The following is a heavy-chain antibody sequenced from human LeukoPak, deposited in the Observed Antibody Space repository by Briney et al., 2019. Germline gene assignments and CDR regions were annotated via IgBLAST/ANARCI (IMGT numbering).Heavy chain of an antibody. D-gene: IGHD3-9*01. CDR2: MKRDGSEI. CDR1: GFTFSSFA. V-gene: IGHV3-7*01. J-gene: IGHJ4*02. CDR3: AKVRDGVLRYFDWLPGGYFDY. Sequence: GGSLRLSCAASGFTFSSFAMSWVRQAPGKGLEWVANMKRDGSEIYYVDSVKGRFTISRDNAKNSLYLQMNSLRAEDTAVYYCAKVRDGVLRYFDWLPGGYFDYWGQGTLVTVSS.